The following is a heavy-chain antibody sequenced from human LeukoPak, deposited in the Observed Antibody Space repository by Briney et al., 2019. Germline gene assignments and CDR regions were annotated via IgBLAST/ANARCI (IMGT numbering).Heavy chain of an antibody. CDR2: IIPILGIA. CDR3: ARDNRDIVVVVAATGAWFDP. D-gene: IGHD2-15*01. CDR1: GGTFSSYA. J-gene: IGHJ5*02. Sequence: SVKVSCKASGGTFSSYAISWVRQAPGQGLEWMGRIIPILGIANYAQKFQGRVTITADKSTSTAYMELSSLRSEDTAVYYCARDNRDIVVVVAATGAWFDPWGQGTLVTVS. V-gene: IGHV1-69*04.